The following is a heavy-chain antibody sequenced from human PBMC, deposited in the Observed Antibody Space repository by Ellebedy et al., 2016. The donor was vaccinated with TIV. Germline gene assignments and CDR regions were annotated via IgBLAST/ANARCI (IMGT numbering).Heavy chain of an antibody. D-gene: IGHD5-18*01. CDR2: IYHSGST. Sequence: MPSETLSLTCTVSGGSISSSDYYWGWIRQPPGKGLEWIGEIYHSGSTNYNPSLKSRVTISVDTSKNQFSLKLSSVTAADTAVYYCARTRGYSYGYSKGMDVWGQGTTVTVSS. V-gene: IGHV4-39*07. CDR3: ARTRGYSYGYSKGMDV. CDR1: GGSISSSDYY. J-gene: IGHJ6*02.